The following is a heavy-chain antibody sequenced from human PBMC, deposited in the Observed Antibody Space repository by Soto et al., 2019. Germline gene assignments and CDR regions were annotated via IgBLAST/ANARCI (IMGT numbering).Heavy chain of an antibody. CDR3: ARGYYGSGSYSRWFDP. J-gene: IGHJ5*02. Sequence: SETLSLTCTVSGGSISSYYWSWIRQPPGKGLEWIGYIYYSGSTNYNPSLKSRVTISVDTSKNQFSLKLSSVTAADTAVYYCARGYYGSGSYSRWFDPWGQGTLVTVS. CDR2: IYYSGST. V-gene: IGHV4-59*01. CDR1: GGSISSYY. D-gene: IGHD3-10*01.